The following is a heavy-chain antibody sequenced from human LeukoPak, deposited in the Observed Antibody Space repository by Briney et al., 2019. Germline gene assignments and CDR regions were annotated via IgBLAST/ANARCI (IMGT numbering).Heavy chain of an antibody. Sequence: GSLRLSCAASGFTFSAYEMNWVRQAPGKGLEWVSYISSSGSTIYYADSVKGRFTISRGNAKNSLYLQMNSLRAEDTAAYYCARSKYSSSSDNWFDPWGQGTLVTVSS. CDR1: GFTFSAYE. V-gene: IGHV3-48*03. CDR2: ISSSGSTI. J-gene: IGHJ5*02. CDR3: ARSKYSSSSDNWFDP. D-gene: IGHD6-6*01.